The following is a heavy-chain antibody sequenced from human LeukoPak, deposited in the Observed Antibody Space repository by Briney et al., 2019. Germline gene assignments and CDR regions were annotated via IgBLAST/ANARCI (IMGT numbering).Heavy chain of an antibody. Sequence: NPSETLSLTCTVSGGSISSYYWSWIRQPPGKGLEWIGYIYYSGSTNYNPSLKSRVTISVDTSKNQFSLKLSSVTAADTAVYYCARALRWLQNWGGGFDYWGQGTLVTVSS. CDR1: GGSISSYY. V-gene: IGHV4-59*01. J-gene: IGHJ4*02. CDR3: ARALRWLQNWGGGFDY. D-gene: IGHD5-24*01. CDR2: IYYSGST.